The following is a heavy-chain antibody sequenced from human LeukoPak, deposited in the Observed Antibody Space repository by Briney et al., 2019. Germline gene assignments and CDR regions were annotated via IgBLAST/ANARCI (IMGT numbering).Heavy chain of an antibody. CDR1: GYTFTGYY. D-gene: IGHD2-2*01. Sequence: GASVKVPCKASGYTFTGYYMHWVRQAPGQGLEWMGWMNPNSGNTGYAQKFQGRVTITRNTSISTANMELSSLRSEDTAVYYCARGHRGIVVVPAAIPPDVWGKGTTVTVSS. J-gene: IGHJ6*04. V-gene: IGHV1-8*03. CDR3: ARGHRGIVVVPAAIPPDV. CDR2: MNPNSGNT.